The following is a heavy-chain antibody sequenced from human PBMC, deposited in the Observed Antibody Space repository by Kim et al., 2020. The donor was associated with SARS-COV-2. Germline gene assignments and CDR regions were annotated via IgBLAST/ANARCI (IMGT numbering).Heavy chain of an antibody. D-gene: IGHD6-25*01. V-gene: IGHV3-30*04. CDR2: ISYDGSNK. CDR3: ARERGLAASAFDI. Sequence: GGSLRLSCAASGFTFSSYAMHWVRQAPGKGLEWVAVISYDGSNKYYADSVKGRFTISRDNSKNTLYLQMNSLRAEDTAVYYCARERGLAASAFDIWGQGTMVTVSS. CDR1: GFTFSSYA. J-gene: IGHJ3*02.